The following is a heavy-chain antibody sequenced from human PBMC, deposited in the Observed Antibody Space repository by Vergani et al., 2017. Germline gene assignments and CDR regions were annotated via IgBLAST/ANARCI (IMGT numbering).Heavy chain of an antibody. J-gene: IGHJ5*02. D-gene: IGHD6-25*01. CDR3: ARAIGSAGWFDP. Sequence: QVQLQESGPGLVKPSETLSLTCTVSGGSITSYYWSWIRQPPGKGLEWIGYIYYTGSTDYNPSLKSRATISVDTSKNQFSLKLSSVTAADTAMYYCARAIGSAGWFDPWGQGTLVTVSS. V-gene: IGHV4-59*01. CDR1: GGSITSYY. CDR2: IYYTGST.